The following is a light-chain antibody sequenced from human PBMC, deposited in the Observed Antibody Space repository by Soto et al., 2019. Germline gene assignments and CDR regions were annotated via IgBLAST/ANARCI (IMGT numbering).Light chain of an antibody. CDR2: GAS. CDR1: QSITSNF. CDR3: QPYGRSPLMYT. V-gene: IGKV3-20*01. Sequence: EIVLTQSPGTLSLSPGERATLSCRASQSITSNFLAWYQQKPGQAPRLLIYGASPRAAGVPDRFSGSGSGPDFTLTITRLEPEDFAVYYCQPYGRSPLMYTFGQGTKLGVK. J-gene: IGKJ2*01.